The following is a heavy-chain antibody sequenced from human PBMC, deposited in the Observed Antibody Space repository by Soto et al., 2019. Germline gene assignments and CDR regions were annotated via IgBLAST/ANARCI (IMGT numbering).Heavy chain of an antibody. J-gene: IGHJ6*02. CDR3: ARSLLDEYSSSWRSAYYGMDV. Sequence: ASVKVSCKASGFTFSAYYIYWVRQAPGQGLEWIGWINPNSGGTNNAQKFQGRVTMTRDTSTSTVYMELSALISDDTAVSYCARSLLDEYSSSWRSAYYGMDVWGQGTTVTVSS. CDR2: INPNSGGT. CDR1: GFTFSAYY. V-gene: IGHV1-2*02. D-gene: IGHD6-13*01.